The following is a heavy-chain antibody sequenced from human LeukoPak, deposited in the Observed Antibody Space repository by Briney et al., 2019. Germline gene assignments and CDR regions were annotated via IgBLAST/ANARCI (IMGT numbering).Heavy chain of an antibody. Sequence: GGTLRLSCAASGFTFSSYGMNWVRQAPGKGLEWVSSISSSSSYIYYADSVKGRFTISRDNAKNSLSLQMNNLRAEDTAVYYCARGGTYYGPFDYWGQGNLVTVSS. CDR1: GFTFSSYG. CDR3: ARGGTYYGPFDY. D-gene: IGHD3-10*01. CDR2: ISSSSSYI. V-gene: IGHV3-21*01. J-gene: IGHJ4*02.